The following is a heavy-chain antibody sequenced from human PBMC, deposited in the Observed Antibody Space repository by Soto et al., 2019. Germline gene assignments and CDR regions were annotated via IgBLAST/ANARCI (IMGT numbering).Heavy chain of an antibody. J-gene: IGHJ1*01. Sequence: PGGSPRLSCAASGFTVSSNYMSWVRQAPGKGLEWVSIIYSGGDTYYADSVKGRFTISRDNSKNTLFLQMNSLRAEDTAIYYCARGYYDSSGYYPGYFQQWGQGTLVTVSS. V-gene: IGHV3-66*01. CDR3: ARGYYDSSGYYPGYFQQ. D-gene: IGHD3-22*01. CDR1: GFTVSSNY. CDR2: IYSGGDT.